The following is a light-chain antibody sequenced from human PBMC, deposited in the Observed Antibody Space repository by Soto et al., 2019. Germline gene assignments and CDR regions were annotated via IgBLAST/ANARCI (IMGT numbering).Light chain of an antibody. V-gene: IGLV1-51*01. CDR3: GTWDDSLVSYV. J-gene: IGLJ1*01. CDR1: SINIGDNY. Sequence: QAVVTQPPSVSAAPGQRVIISCSGSSINIGDNYVSWYQHLPGTAPKLVVYDNDRRPSELPGRFSGSKSGTSATLVITGLQTGDEADYYCGTWDDSLVSYVFGAGTKLTVL. CDR2: DND.